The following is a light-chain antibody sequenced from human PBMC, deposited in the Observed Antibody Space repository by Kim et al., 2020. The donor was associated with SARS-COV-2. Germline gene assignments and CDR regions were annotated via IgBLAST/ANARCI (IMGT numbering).Light chain of an antibody. V-gene: IGLV2-11*01. CDR2: DVS. J-gene: IGLJ2*01. Sequence: PVTNACTGTDSDVGGYNYVSWYQQTPGKAPKLMIYDVSKRPSGVPDRFSGSKSGNTASLTISGLQAEDEADYYCCSYAGSYTFVVFGGGTQLTVL. CDR3: CSYAGSYTFVV. CDR1: DSDVGGYNY.